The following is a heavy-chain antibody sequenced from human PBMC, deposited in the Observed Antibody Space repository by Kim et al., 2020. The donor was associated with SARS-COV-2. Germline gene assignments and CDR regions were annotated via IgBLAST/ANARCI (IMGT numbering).Heavy chain of an antibody. V-gene: IGHV3-21*01. J-gene: IGHJ6*02. D-gene: IGHD6-19*01. Sequence: DSVKGRFTISRDNAKNSLYLQMNSLRAEDTAVYYCARDVWLVDYYYGMDVWGQGTTVTVSS. CDR3: ARDVWLVDYYYGMDV.